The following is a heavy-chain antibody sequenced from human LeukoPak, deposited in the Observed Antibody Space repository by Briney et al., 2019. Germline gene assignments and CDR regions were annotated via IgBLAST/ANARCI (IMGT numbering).Heavy chain of an antibody. V-gene: IGHV4-59*01. Sequence: SETLSLTCTVSGGSISSYYWSWIRQPPGKGLEWIGYIYYSGSTNYNPSLKSRVTISVDTSKNQFSLKLSSVTAADTAVYYCARGLNFDILTGYTDFDYWGQGTLVTVSS. CDR1: GGSISSYY. D-gene: IGHD3-9*01. CDR2: IYYSGST. CDR3: ARGLNFDILTGYTDFDY. J-gene: IGHJ4*02.